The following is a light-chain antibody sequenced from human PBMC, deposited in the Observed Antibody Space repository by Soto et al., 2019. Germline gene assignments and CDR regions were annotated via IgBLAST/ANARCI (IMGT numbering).Light chain of an antibody. CDR1: HFISDY. V-gene: IGKV1-39*01. J-gene: IGKJ5*01. CDR3: QQTYATPIT. Sequence: DIQMTQSPSSLSASVRDRVTITCRTSHFISDYLNWYQQRPGTAPKLLISAASNLQSGVPSRFSGSGSGTEFTLTITSLQPEDTATYYCQQTYATPITFGQGTRLE. CDR2: AAS.